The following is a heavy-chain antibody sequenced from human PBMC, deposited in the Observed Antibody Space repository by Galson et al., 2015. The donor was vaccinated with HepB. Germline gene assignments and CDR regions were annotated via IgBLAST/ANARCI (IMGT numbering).Heavy chain of an antibody. Sequence: SLRLSCAASGFTFSSYSMNWVRQAPGKGLEWVSSISSSSSYIYYADSVKGRFTISRDNAKNSLYLQMNSLRAEDTAVYYCARRLGELRGDDAFDIWGQGTMVTVSS. J-gene: IGHJ3*02. D-gene: IGHD1-26*01. CDR2: ISSSSSYI. V-gene: IGHV3-21*01. CDR1: GFTFSSYS. CDR3: ARRLGELRGDDAFDI.